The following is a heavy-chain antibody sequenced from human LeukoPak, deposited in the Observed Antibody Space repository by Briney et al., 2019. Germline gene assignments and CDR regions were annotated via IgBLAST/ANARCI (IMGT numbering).Heavy chain of an antibody. CDR3: ARDGGYCSSTSCSYPIDY. CDR1: GFTFSSYS. D-gene: IGHD2-2*01. Sequence: GGSLRLSCAASGFTFSSYSMNWVRQAPGKGLEWVSSISSSSSYIYYAESVKGRFTIYRDNAKNSLYLQMNSLRAEDTAVYYCARDGGYCSSTSCSYPIDYWGQGTLVTVSS. J-gene: IGHJ4*02. V-gene: IGHV3-21*01. CDR2: ISSSSSYI.